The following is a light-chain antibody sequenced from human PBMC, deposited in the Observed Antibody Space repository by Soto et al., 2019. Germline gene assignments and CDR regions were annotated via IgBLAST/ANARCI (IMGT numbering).Light chain of an antibody. J-gene: IGLJ3*02. V-gene: IGLV2-14*01. CDR3: CSYTRSTSVV. CDR2: EVS. Sequence: QSALTQPASVSGSPGQSITISCTGTSSDVGAYKYVPWYQHHPGKAPKLMIYEVSNRPSGVSNRFSGSKSGNTASLTISGLEDEDEADYYCCSYTRSTSVVFGGGTKLTVL. CDR1: SSDVGAYKY.